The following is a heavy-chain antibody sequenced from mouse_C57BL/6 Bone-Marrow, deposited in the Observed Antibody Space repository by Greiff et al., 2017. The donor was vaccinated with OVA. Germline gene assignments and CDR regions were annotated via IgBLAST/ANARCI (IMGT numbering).Heavy chain of an antibody. J-gene: IGHJ1*03. CDR1: GYTFTSYW. Sequence: VQLQQPGAELVRPGTSVKLSCKASGYTFTSYWMHWVKQRPGQGLEWIGVIDPSDSYTNYNQKFKGKATLTVDTSSSTAYMQLSSLTSEDSAVYYCARPPFRRYWYFDVWGTGTTVTVSS. V-gene: IGHV1-59*01. CDR3: ARPPFRRYWYFDV. CDR2: IDPSDSYT.